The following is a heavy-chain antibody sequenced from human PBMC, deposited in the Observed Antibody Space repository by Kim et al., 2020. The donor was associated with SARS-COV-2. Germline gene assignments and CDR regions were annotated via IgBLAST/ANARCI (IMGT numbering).Heavy chain of an antibody. Sequence: ASVKVSCKASGYTLTSHEIMWVRQATGQGLEWMGWIDPKIGNAGYAPKFQGRVTLTMNMALNTVYLELTGLTTEDTAVYYCARGPPADVWGRGTLVTVS. J-gene: IGHJ2*01. CDR1: GYTLTSHE. CDR3: ARGPPADV. CDR2: IDPKIGNA. V-gene: IGHV1-8*01.